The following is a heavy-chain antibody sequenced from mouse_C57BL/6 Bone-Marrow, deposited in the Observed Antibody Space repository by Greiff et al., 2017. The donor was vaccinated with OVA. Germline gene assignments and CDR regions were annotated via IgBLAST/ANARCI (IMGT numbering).Heavy chain of an antibody. V-gene: IGHV1-81*01. J-gene: IGHJ3*01. Sequence: VQLQESGAELARPGASVKLSCKASGYTFTSYGISWVKQRTGQGLEWIGEIYPRSGNTYYNEKFKGKATLTADKSSSTAYMELRSLTSEDSAVYFCARVSSGGFAYWGQGTLVTVSA. CDR2: IYPRSGNT. CDR1: GYTFTSYG. D-gene: IGHD3-2*02. CDR3: ARVSSGGFAY.